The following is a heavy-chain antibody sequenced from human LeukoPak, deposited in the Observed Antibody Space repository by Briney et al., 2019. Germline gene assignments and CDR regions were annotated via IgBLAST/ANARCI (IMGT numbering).Heavy chain of an antibody. CDR1: SFAFSSYA. V-gene: IGHV3-23*01. CDR2: ITGSSGST. J-gene: IGHJ4*02. Sequence: HPGASLRLSCAAASFAFSSYAMSWVRQAPGKGLEWVTTITGSSGSTYYTDSVKGRFTISRDNSKNTLYVQMNSLTAEDTAVYYCAKGAAARSYGYFDYWGPGMLVTVSS. D-gene: IGHD6-25*01. CDR3: AKGAAARSYGYFDY.